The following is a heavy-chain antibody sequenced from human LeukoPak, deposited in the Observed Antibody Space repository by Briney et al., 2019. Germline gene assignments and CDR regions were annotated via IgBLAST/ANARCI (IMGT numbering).Heavy chain of an antibody. D-gene: IGHD6-13*01. V-gene: IGHV3-23*01. CDR2: ISGSGGST. Sequence: GGSLRLSCAASGFTFSSYAMSWVRQAPGKGLEWVSAISGSGGSTYYADSVKGRFTISRDNSKNTLYLQMDSLRAEDTAVYYCAKGDSSSWGYNWFDPWGQGTLVTVSS. J-gene: IGHJ5*02. CDR3: AKGDSSSWGYNWFDP. CDR1: GFTFSSYA.